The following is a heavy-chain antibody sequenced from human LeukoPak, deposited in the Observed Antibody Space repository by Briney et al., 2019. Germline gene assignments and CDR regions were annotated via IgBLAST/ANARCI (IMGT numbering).Heavy chain of an antibody. V-gene: IGHV3-30*04. Sequence: GGSLRLSCAASGFTFSSYAMHWVRQAPGKGLEWVAVISYDGSNEYYADSVKGRFTISRDNSKNTLYLQMNSLRAEDTAVYYCARDGLLDIVVVPAANNWSDPWGQGTLVTVSS. D-gene: IGHD2-2*01. J-gene: IGHJ5*02. CDR2: ISYDGSNE. CDR3: ARDGLLDIVVVPAANNWSDP. CDR1: GFTFSSYA.